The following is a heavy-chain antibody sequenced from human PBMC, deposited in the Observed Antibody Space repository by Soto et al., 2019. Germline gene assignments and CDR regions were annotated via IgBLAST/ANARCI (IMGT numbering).Heavy chain of an antibody. CDR1: GFTVSSNY. V-gene: IGHV3-66*01. CDR3: ARVEVSSSTGNFDY. CDR2: IYSGGST. J-gene: IGHJ4*02. D-gene: IGHD6-6*01. Sequence: GGSLRLSCAASGFTVSSNYMSWVRQAPGKGLEWVSVIYSGGSTYYADSVKGRFTISRDNSKNTLYLQMNSLRAEDTAVYYCARVEVSSSTGNFDYWGQGTLVTVSS.